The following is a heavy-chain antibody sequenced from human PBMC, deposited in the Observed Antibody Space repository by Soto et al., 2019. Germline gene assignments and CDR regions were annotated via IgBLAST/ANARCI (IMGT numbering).Heavy chain of an antibody. J-gene: IGHJ6*02. D-gene: IGHD2-15*01. V-gene: IGHV5-51*01. Sequence: GESVKISCKGSDYTFAAYWIGWVLQLPWKGLEWMGIVNPGDSETRYRPSFQGQVTISADKSINTAYLQWSSLKASDTAMYYCARHVPENCSGGSCYHYYYGMDVWGQGTTVTVSS. CDR2: VNPGDSET. CDR3: ARHVPENCSGGSCYHYYYGMDV. CDR1: DYTFAAYW.